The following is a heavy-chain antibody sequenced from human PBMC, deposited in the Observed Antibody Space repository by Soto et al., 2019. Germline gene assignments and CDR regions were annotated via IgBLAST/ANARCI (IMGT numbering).Heavy chain of an antibody. J-gene: IGHJ6*02. D-gene: IGHD6-13*01. V-gene: IGHV5-51*01. CDR2: IYPGDSDT. Sequence: EVQLVQSGAEVKTPGESLKISCKGSGYSFTSYWIGWVRQMPGKGLEWMGIIYPGDSDTRYSPSFQGQVTISADKSISTAYLQWSSLKASDTAMYYCARSIAAAGYYYYGMDVWGQGTTVTVSS. CDR3: ARSIAAAGYYYYGMDV. CDR1: GYSFTSYW.